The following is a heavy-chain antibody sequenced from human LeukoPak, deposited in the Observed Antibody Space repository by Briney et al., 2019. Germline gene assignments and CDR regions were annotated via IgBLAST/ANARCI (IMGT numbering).Heavy chain of an antibody. V-gene: IGHV3-23*01. D-gene: IGHD2-2*01. J-gene: IGHJ4*02. CDR3: ARDRRACSSSSCYYRFDY. CDR1: EFTFSSYA. CDR2: ISDSGGST. Sequence: GGSLRLSCAASEFTFSSYAMSWVRQAPGKGLEWVSAISDSGGSTYYADSVKGRFTISRDNSKNTVYLQMNSLRAEDTAVYYCARDRRACSSSSCYYRFDYWGQGTLVTVSS.